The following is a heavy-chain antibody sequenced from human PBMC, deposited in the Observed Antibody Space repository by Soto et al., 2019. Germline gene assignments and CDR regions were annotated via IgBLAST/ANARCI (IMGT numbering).Heavy chain of an antibody. CDR1: GFTFSSYG. CDR2: IWHDGGNK. J-gene: IGHJ4*02. D-gene: IGHD3-16*01. V-gene: IGHV3-33*01. Sequence: LRLFCAASGFTFSSYGMHWVRQAPGKGLEWVAFIWHDGGNKFYAESVKGRFTISRDNSKNTLYLQMTSLSAEDTAMYYCARDGDVNTGFGKDYWGQGTLVTVSS. CDR3: ARDGDVNTGFGKDY.